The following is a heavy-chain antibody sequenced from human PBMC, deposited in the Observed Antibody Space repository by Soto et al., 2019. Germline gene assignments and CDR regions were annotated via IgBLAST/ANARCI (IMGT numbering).Heavy chain of an antibody. D-gene: IGHD2-2*01. CDR1: GGSISSGGSY. CDR3: ARGPCFSSSCSYPVL. CDR2: IYYSGTT. Sequence: QVQLQESGPGLVKPSQTLSLTCTVPGGSISSGGSYWSWIRQSPGKGLERFGYIYYSGTTYNNPSHKRRVSLAXAXSEXQCSLKLSSVPAADTAIYCCARGPCFSSSCSYPVLWGRGALVTVSS. J-gene: IGHJ2*01. V-gene: IGHV4-31*03.